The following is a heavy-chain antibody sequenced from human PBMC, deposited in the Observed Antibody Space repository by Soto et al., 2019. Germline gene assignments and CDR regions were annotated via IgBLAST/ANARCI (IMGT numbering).Heavy chain of an antibody. D-gene: IGHD3-22*01. Sequence: GASVNVSCKASGYTFTSYGISWVRQAPGQGLEWMGWISAYNGNTNYAQKLQGRVTMTTDTSTSTAYMELRSLRSDDTAVYYCARDFGGGGYYYDSSGSGFDYWGQGTLVTVSS. V-gene: IGHV1-18*01. J-gene: IGHJ4*02. CDR2: ISAYNGNT. CDR1: GYTFTSYG. CDR3: ARDFGGGGYYYDSSGSGFDY.